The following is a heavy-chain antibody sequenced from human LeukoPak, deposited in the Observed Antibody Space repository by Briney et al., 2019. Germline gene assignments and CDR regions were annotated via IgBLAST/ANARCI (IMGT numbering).Heavy chain of an antibody. CDR1: GGSFSGYY. CDR2: INHSGST. D-gene: IGHD3-22*01. CDR3: ARVELVNYYDSSRYNDY. J-gene: IGHJ4*02. V-gene: IGHV4-34*01. Sequence: SETLSLTCAVYGGSFSGYYWSWIRQPPGKGLEWIGEINHSGSTNYNPSLKSRVTISVDTSKNQFSLKLSSVTAADTAVYYCARVELVNYYDSSRYNDYWAQGTLVTVSS.